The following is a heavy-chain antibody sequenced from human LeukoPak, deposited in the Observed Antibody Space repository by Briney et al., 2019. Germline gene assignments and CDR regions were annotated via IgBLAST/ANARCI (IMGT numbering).Heavy chain of an antibody. D-gene: IGHD6-13*01. CDR3: AKDRRRIAAAGTIAFDI. V-gene: IGHV3-30*18. J-gene: IGHJ3*02. CDR1: GSTFSSYG. CDR2: ISYDGSNK. Sequence: PGGSLRLSCAASGSTFSSYGMHWVRRAPGKGLEWVAVISYDGSNKYYADSVKGRFTISRDNSKNTLYLQMNSLRAEDTAVYYCAKDRRRIAAAGTIAFDIWGQGTMVTVSS.